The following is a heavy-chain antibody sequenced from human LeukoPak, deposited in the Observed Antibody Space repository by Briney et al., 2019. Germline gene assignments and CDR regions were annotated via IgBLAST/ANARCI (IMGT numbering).Heavy chain of an antibody. CDR2: MYYSGST. J-gene: IGHJ5*02. D-gene: IGHD3-22*01. CDR3: ARGLFQLDPGWFDP. V-gene: IGHV4-39*07. Sequence: SPSETLSLTCTVSGGSISSSSYYWGWIRQPPGKGLEWIGSMYYSGSTNYNPSLKSRVTISVDTSKNQFSLKLSSVTAADTAVYYCARGLFQLDPGWFDPWGQGTLVTVSS. CDR1: GGSISSSSYY.